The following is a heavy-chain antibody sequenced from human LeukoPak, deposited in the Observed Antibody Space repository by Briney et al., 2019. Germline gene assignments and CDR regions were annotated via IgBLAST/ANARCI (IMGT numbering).Heavy chain of an antibody. CDR3: ARGHGSSSDY. Sequence: SETLSLTCVVYGGSFSGYYWSWIRQPPGKGLEWIGEINHSGSTNYNPSLKSRVTISVDTSKNQFSLKLSSVTAADTAVYYCARGHGSSSDYWGQGTLVTVSS. V-gene: IGHV4-34*01. J-gene: IGHJ4*02. D-gene: IGHD6-13*01. CDR1: GGSFSGYY. CDR2: INHSGST.